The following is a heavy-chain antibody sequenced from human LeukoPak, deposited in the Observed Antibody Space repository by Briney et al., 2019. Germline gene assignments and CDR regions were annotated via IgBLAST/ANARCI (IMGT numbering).Heavy chain of an antibody. CDR3: ARGDYDILTGNDAFDI. CDR2: MNPNSGNT. CDR1: GYTFTSYD. J-gene: IGHJ3*02. Sequence: ASVKVSCKASGYTFTSYDINWVRQATGQGLEWMGWMNPNSGNTGYAQKFQGRVTITRNTSISTAYMELSSLRSEDTAVYYCARGDYDILTGNDAFDIWGQGTMVTVSS. V-gene: IGHV1-8*03. D-gene: IGHD3-9*01.